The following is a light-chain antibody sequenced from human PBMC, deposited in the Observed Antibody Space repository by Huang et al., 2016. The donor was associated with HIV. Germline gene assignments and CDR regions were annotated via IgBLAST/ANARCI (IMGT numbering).Light chain of an antibody. CDR1: QSVSSSY. CDR3: QQYGSSYT. CDR2: GTS. Sequence: EIVLTQSPGTLSVSPGERATLSCRASQSVSSSYLAWYRQRPGQAPRLVIYGTSNRATGIPDRFGGSGSGTDFTLTISRLEPEDFAVYYCQQYGSSYTFGQGTKLEIK. J-gene: IGKJ2*01. V-gene: IGKV3-20*01.